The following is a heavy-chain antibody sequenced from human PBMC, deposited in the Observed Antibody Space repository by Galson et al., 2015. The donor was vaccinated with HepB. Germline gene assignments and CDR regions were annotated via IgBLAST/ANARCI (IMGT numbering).Heavy chain of an antibody. CDR3: ARWRAATAFADY. D-gene: IGHD6-13*01. J-gene: IGHJ4*02. CDR2: IRAYNGDT. CDR1: GYIFANYG. Sequence: SVKVSCKASGYIFANYGITWVRQAPGQGLEWMGWIRAYNGDTNYAQKFQGRVTMTTDASTSTAYMDLTSLTYDDTAVYYCARWRAATAFADYWGQGALVTVSS. V-gene: IGHV1-18*04.